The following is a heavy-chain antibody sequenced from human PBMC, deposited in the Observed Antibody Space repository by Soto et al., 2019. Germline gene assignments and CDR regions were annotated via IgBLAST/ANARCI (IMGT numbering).Heavy chain of an antibody. J-gene: IGHJ6*02. CDR3: ARGRGYSGDDHYYYFDMDV. V-gene: IGHV1-69*13. Sequence: SVKVSCKASGGTFNNYPITWVRQAPGEGLEWMGGSIPIFGTANYAQKFQGRVTISVDESTSTAYMELSSLRSEDTAVYYCARGRGYSGDDHYYYFDMDVWGQGTTVTAP. D-gene: IGHD5-12*01. CDR2: SIPIFGTA. CDR1: GGTFNNYP.